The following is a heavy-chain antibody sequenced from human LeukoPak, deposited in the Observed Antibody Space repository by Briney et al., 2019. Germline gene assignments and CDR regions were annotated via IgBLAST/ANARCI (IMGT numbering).Heavy chain of an antibody. D-gene: IGHD3-10*01. CDR2: INHSGST. CDR1: GGSFSGYY. J-gene: IGHJ5*02. Sequence: SETLSLTCAVYGGSFSGYYWSWIRQPPGKGLEWIGEINHSGSTNYNPSPKSRVTISVDTSKNQFSLKLSSVTAADTAVYYCARRIIITMVRGVITPRAYNWFDPWGQGTLVTVSS. V-gene: IGHV4-34*01. CDR3: ARRIIITMVRGVITPRAYNWFDP.